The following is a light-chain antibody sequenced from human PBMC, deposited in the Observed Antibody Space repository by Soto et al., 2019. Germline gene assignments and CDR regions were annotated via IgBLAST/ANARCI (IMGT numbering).Light chain of an antibody. CDR1: QLISSDY. Sequence: DIVLTQSPDTLSLSPGERSGLSCWASQLISSDYLAWYQQKPGQVPRLLMSAASSRATGIPDRFSGSGSGTDFTLTISRLEPQDFAVYYCQQSSRSPVTFGQGTRLEIK. J-gene: IGKJ5*01. V-gene: IGKV3-20*01. CDR3: QQSSRSPVT. CDR2: AAS.